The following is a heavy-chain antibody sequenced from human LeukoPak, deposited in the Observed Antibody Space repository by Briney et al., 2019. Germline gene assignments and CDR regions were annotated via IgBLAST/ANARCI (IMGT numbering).Heavy chain of an antibody. D-gene: IGHD6-19*01. J-gene: IGHJ3*02. CDR2: IYSGGST. CDR3: ARDKTEQWLVLEAFDI. Sequence: GGSLRLSCAASGFTVSSNYMSWVRQAPGKGLEWVSVIYSGGSTYYADSVKGRFTISRDNSKNTLYLQMNSLRAEDTAVYYCARDKTEQWLVLEAFDIWGQGTVVTVSS. CDR1: GFTVSSNY. V-gene: IGHV3-66*01.